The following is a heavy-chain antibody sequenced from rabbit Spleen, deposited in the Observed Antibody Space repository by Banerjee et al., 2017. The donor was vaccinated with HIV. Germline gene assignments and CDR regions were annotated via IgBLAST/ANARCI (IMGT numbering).Heavy chain of an antibody. CDR2: MRNGDAST. CDR1: GFSFSSRYY. CDR3: ARRRGVEYWP. V-gene: IGHV1S40*01. D-gene: IGHD1-1*01. Sequence: QSLEESGGDLVKPGASLTLTCTASGFSFSSRYYMCWVRQAPGKGLEWIGCMRNGDASTYYASWAKGRFTISKTSSTTVTLQMTSLTAADTATYFCARRRGVEYWPWGQGTLVTVS. J-gene: IGHJ3*01.